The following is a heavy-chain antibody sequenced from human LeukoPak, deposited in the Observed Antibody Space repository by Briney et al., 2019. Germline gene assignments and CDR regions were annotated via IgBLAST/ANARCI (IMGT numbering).Heavy chain of an antibody. CDR2: IYPGDSDT. CDR3: ARQVLLRDDSSGYSLDY. D-gene: IGHD3-22*01. Sequence: GESLKISCKGSGYSFTSYRIGWVRQMPGKGLEWMGTIYPGDSDTRYSPSFQGQVTISADKSISTAYLQWSSLKASDTAMYYCARQVLLRDDSSGYSLDYWGQGTLVTVSS. CDR1: GYSFTSYR. J-gene: IGHJ4*02. V-gene: IGHV5-51*01.